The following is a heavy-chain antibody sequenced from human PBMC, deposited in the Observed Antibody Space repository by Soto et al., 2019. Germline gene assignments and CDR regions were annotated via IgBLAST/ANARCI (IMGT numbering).Heavy chain of an antibody. V-gene: IGHV1-18*01. J-gene: IGHJ4*02. Sequence: GASVKVSCKASGYTFTTYDISWVRQAPGQGLEWMGWISGNNGNTNYAQNLQGRITMNTATSTKTAYMELRSLRSDDTAVYYCARERRRPYYDILTGYYPFDYWGQGTLVTVSS. CDR3: ARERRRPYYDILTGYYPFDY. CDR1: GYTFTTYD. CDR2: ISGNNGNT. D-gene: IGHD3-9*01.